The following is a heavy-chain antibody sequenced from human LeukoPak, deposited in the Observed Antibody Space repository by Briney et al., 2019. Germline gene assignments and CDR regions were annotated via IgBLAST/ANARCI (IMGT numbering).Heavy chain of an antibody. Sequence: SETLSLTCAVYGGSFSGYYWSWIRQPPGKGLGWIGEINHSGSTNYNPSLKSRVTISVDTSKNQFSLKLSSVTAADTAVYYCARVSCSGGSCYSPFYYYYYYMDVWGKGTTVTVSS. CDR1: GGSFSGYY. D-gene: IGHD2-15*01. V-gene: IGHV4-34*01. CDR2: INHSGST. J-gene: IGHJ6*03. CDR3: ARVSCSGGSCYSPFYYYYYYMDV.